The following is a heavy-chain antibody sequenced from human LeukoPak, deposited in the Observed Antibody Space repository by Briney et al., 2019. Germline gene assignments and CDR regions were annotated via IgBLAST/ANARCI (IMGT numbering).Heavy chain of an antibody. J-gene: IGHJ4*02. Sequence: GGSLRLSCAASGSTFSSYSMNRVRQAPGKGLEWVSSISSSSSYIYYADSVKGRFTISRDNAKNSLYLQMNSLRAEDTAIYYCARDFTCGGDCYLYYFDYWGQGTLVTVSS. V-gene: IGHV3-21*01. CDR3: ARDFTCGGDCYLYYFDY. CDR1: GSTFSSYS. CDR2: ISSSSSYI. D-gene: IGHD2-21*02.